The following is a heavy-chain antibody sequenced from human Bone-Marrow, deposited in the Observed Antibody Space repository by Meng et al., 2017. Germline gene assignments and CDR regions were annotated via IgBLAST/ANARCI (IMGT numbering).Heavy chain of an antibody. J-gene: IGHJ4*02. CDR3: ARNVGGVGIDY. V-gene: IGHV3-11*01. D-gene: IGHD1-26*01. CDR1: GFTCSIDA. CDR2: ISSSGSTI. Sequence: VELGESGGGLVKTGGSMRLSCAASGFTCSIDARNWFRQAPGKGLEWVSYISSSGSTIYNADSVKDRLTISRENAKNSLYLQMNSLRAEDTAVYYCARNVGGVGIDYWGQGTLVTVSS.